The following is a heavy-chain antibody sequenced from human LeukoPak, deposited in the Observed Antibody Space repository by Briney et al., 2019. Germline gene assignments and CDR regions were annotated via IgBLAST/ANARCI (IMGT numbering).Heavy chain of an antibody. J-gene: IGHJ4*02. CDR2: INHSGST. CDR3: ARLGDMITFGGVIAADY. D-gene: IGHD3-16*02. CDR1: GGSFSGYY. V-gene: IGHV4-34*01. Sequence: SETLSLTCAVYGGSFSGYYWSWIRQPPGKGLEWIGEINHSGSTNYNPSLKSRVTISVDTSKNQFSLKLSSVTAADTAVYYCARLGDMITFGGVIAADYWGQGTLVTVSS.